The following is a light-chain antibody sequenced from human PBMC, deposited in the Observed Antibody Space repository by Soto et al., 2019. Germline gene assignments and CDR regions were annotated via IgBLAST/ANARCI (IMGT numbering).Light chain of an antibody. Sequence: EIVMTQSPATLSVSPGERATLSCRASQSVGSSLAWYQQKPGQAPRLFLYGASTRATGIPARFSGSGSGTEFTLTISSLQSEDFAVYYCQQYNIWPQTFGQATKVEFK. CDR3: QQYNIWPQT. V-gene: IGKV3-15*01. J-gene: IGKJ1*01. CDR2: GAS. CDR1: QSVGSS.